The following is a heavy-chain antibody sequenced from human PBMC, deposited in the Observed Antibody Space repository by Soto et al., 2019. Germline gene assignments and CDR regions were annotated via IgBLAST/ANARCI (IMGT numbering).Heavy chain of an antibody. CDR3: ALTTVTSRPGWYYHYYMDV. Sequence: GASVKVSCKASGYTFTSYDINWVRQATGQGLEWMGWMNPNSGNTGYAQKFQGRVTMTRNTSISTAYMELSSLRSEDTAVYYCALTTVTSRPGWYYHYYMDVWGKGTTVTVSS. CDR2: MNPNSGNT. D-gene: IGHD4-17*01. J-gene: IGHJ6*03. V-gene: IGHV1-8*01. CDR1: GYTFTSYD.